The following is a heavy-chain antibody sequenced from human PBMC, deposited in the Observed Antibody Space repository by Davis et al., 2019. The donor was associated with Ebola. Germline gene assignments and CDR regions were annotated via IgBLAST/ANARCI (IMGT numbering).Heavy chain of an antibody. Sequence: ASVKVSCKASGYTFTGYYIHWVRQAPGQGLEWMGWSHPNSGGTKYAGKFQGRVTMTRDTSINTAYMELSRLRSDDTAVYYCARGVDSGSYYGAFDIWGQGTMVTVSS. CDR3: ARGVDSGSYYGAFDI. CDR1: GYTFTGYY. V-gene: IGHV1-2*02. CDR2: SHPNSGGT. D-gene: IGHD1-26*01. J-gene: IGHJ3*02.